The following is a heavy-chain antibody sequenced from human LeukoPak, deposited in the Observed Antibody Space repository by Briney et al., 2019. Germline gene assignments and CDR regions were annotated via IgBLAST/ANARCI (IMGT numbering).Heavy chain of an antibody. Sequence: PGGSLRLSCAASGFTFSSYAMSWVRQAPGKGLEWVSAISGSGGSTYYADSVKGRFAISRDNSQNTLYLQMNSLRVEDTAMYFCARDPNGDYIGTFDMWGRGTMVSVSS. CDR3: ARDPNGDYIGTFDM. CDR2: ISGSGGST. CDR1: GFTFSSYA. J-gene: IGHJ3*02. V-gene: IGHV3-23*01. D-gene: IGHD4-17*01.